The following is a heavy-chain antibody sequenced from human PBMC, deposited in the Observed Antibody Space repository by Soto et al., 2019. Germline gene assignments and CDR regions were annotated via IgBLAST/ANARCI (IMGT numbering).Heavy chain of an antibody. CDR1: GGTFSSYA. Sequence: GASVKVSCKASGGTFSSYAISWVRQAPGQGLEWMGGIIPIFGTANYAQKFQGRVTITADESTSTAYMELSSLRSEDTAVYYCARSTDIVATIASADLLDYWGQGTLVTVSS. CDR3: ARSTDIVATIASADLLDY. D-gene: IGHD5-12*01. CDR2: IIPIFGTA. J-gene: IGHJ4*02. V-gene: IGHV1-69*13.